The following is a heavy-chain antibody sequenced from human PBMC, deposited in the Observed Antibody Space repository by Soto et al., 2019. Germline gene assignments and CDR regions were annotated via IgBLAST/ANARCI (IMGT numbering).Heavy chain of an antibody. V-gene: IGHV4-30-2*01. CDR3: ARDLWGYCGTDCYPLDV. CDR2: IYHSGSA. D-gene: IGHD2-21*02. Sequence: SETLSLTCAVSGGSISSGGYSWSWIRQPPGKGLEWIGYIYHSGSAYYNPSLKSRVTISVDTSKNQFSLKLNSVTAADTAVYYCARDLWGYCGTDCYPLDVWGQGTTVTVSS. CDR1: GGSISSGGYS. J-gene: IGHJ6*02.